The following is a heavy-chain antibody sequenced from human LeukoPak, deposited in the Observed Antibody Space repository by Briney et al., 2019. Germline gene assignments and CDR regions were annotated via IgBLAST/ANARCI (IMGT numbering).Heavy chain of an antibody. Sequence: GGSLRLSCAASGFTFSNAWMTWVRQAPGKGLEWVGRIKSKTDGGTTDYAATVKGRFTISRDDSKNTLYLQMNSLKTEDTAVYYCTVGYYYDSGAYYYWGRGTLVTVSS. V-gene: IGHV3-15*01. CDR2: IKSKTDGGTT. CDR3: TVGYYYDSGAYYY. D-gene: IGHD3-22*01. CDR1: GFTFSNAW. J-gene: IGHJ4*02.